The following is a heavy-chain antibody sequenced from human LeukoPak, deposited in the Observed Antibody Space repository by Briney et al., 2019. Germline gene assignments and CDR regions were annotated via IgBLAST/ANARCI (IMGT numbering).Heavy chain of an antibody. CDR2: IYYSGST. Sequence: SETLSLTCTASGGSISNHYWSWMRQPPGKGLEWIGYIYYSGSTSYNPSLKSRVTMSLDTSKNQFSLNLSSVTAADTAVYYCARHKDDYYDSSGYYYSLDYWGQGILVTVSS. V-gene: IGHV4-59*08. CDR3: ARHKDDYYDSSGYYYSLDY. D-gene: IGHD3-22*01. J-gene: IGHJ4*02. CDR1: GGSISNHY.